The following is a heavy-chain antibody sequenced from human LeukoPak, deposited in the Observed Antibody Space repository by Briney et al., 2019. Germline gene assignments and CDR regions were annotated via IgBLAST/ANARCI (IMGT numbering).Heavy chain of an antibody. V-gene: IGHV3-74*01. D-gene: IGHD5-18*01. CDR2: INSDGSST. CDR1: GFTFSSYW. J-gene: IGHJ6*03. CDR3: ARRPDTAPYYYYMAV. Sequence: AGGSLRLSCAASGFTFSSYWMHWVRQAPGKGLVWVSRINSDGSSTSYADSVKGRFTISRDNTKNTLYLQMNSLRAEDTAVYYCARRPDTAPYYYYMAVWGKGTTVTVSS.